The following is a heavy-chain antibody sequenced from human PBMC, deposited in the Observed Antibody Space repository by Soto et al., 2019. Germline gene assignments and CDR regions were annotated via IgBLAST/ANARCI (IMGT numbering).Heavy chain of an antibody. CDR2: VSYDGNHK. J-gene: IGHJ6*02. D-gene: IGHD6-13*01. CDR1: GFTFRSFG. V-gene: IGHV3-30*18. CDR3: AKDGGQQLVLNYGMDV. Sequence: QVQLVESGGGVIQPGTSLSLSCGSSGFTFRSFGMYWVRQAPGKGLEWVAVVSYDGNHKYYADSVKGRFTVSRDNAKNLLYMQMNSLRGEATAVYYWAKDGGQQLVLNYGMDVWGQGTTVTVSS.